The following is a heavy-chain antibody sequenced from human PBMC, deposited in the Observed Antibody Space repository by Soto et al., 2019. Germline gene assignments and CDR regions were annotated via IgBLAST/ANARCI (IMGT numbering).Heavy chain of an antibody. J-gene: IGHJ3*02. D-gene: IGHD2-2*01. Sequence: GASVKVSCKASGYTFTSYYMHWVRQAPGQGLEWMRIINPSGGSTSYAQKFQGRVTMTRDMSTSTVYMELSSLRSEDTAVYYCARVYCSSTSCYAQPHDAFDIWGQGTMVTVSS. CDR2: INPSGGST. CDR1: GYTFTSYY. V-gene: IGHV1-46*01. CDR3: ARVYCSSTSCYAQPHDAFDI.